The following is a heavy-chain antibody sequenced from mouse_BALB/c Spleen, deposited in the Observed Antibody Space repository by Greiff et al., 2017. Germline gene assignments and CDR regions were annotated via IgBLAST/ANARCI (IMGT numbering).Heavy chain of an antibody. D-gene: IGHD2-14*01. CDR3: ARDYRYDGYAMDY. J-gene: IGHJ4*01. Sequence: DVKLQESGPGLVKPSQSLSLTCSVTGYSITSGYYWNWIRQFPGNKLEWMGYISYDGSNNYNPSLKNRISITRDTSKNQFFLKLNSVTTEDTATYYCARDYRYDGYAMDYWGQGTSVTVSS. CDR2: ISYDGSN. V-gene: IGHV3-6*01. CDR1: GYSITSGYY.